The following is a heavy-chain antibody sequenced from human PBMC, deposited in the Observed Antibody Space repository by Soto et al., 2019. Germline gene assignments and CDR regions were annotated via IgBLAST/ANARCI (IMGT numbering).Heavy chain of an antibody. CDR1: GFTFSSYA. D-gene: IGHD3-10*01. CDR3: AKNEDYYGSGSYYGVDGGWFDP. J-gene: IGHJ5*02. CDR2: ISGSGGST. V-gene: IGHV3-23*01. Sequence: GGSLRLSCAASGFTFSSYAMSWVRQAPGKGLEWVSAISGSGGSTYYADSVKGRFTISRDNSKNTLYLQMNSLRAEDTAVYYCAKNEDYYGSGSYYGVDGGWFDPWGQGTLVTVSS.